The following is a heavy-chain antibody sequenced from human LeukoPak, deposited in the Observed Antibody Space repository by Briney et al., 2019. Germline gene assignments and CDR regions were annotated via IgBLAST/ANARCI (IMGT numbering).Heavy chain of an antibody. CDR3: ARDLYGSLSYTFDI. V-gene: IGHV3-30*03. CDR1: GFAFSAYG. Sequence: PGGSLRLSCAASGFAFSAYGMHWVRQAPGKGLEWVAVISYDGSSEFYSGSVKGRFTISRDNSKNTLYVRMNSLRPEDTAVYYCARDLYGSLSYTFDIRGQGTVVTVSS. CDR2: ISYDGSSE. D-gene: IGHD3-10*01. J-gene: IGHJ3*02.